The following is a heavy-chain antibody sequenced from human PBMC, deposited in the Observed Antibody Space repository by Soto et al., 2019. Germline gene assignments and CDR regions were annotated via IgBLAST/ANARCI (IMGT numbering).Heavy chain of an antibody. CDR1: GFTFTNYR. CDR3: VRGGYRAYWCDP. CDR2: INSDGSTT. V-gene: IGHV3-74*01. D-gene: IGHD5-12*01. J-gene: IGHJ5*02. Sequence: EVQLVESGGTFVQPGGSLRLSCAASGFTFTNYRMHWVRQAPGKGLVWVARINSDGSTTNYADSVQGRFTVSRDNAENSLYLQMNSLTDDDTAGYYCVRGGYRAYWCDPWGQGTLATVSS.